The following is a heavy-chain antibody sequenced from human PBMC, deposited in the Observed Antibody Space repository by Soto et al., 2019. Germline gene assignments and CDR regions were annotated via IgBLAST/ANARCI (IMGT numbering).Heavy chain of an antibody. Sequence: PGGSLRLSCAASGFTFSSYAMSWVRQAPGKGLEWVSAISGSGGSTYYADSVKGRFTISRDNSKNTLYLQVNSLRAEDTAVYYCAKAKRITMIVVVLYFDYWGQGTLVTVSS. CDR1: GFTFSSYA. V-gene: IGHV3-23*01. CDR3: AKAKRITMIVVVLYFDY. D-gene: IGHD3-22*01. J-gene: IGHJ4*02. CDR2: ISGSGGST.